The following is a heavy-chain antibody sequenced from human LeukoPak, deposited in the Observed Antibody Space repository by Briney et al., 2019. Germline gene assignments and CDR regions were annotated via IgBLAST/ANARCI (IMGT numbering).Heavy chain of an antibody. D-gene: IGHD6-6*01. V-gene: IGHV4-59*01. CDR1: GGSIRSYY. CDR2: IYYSGST. CDR3: ARAKVAARPGWFDP. Sequence: PSETLSLTCTVSGGSIRSYYWSWVRQPPGKGLEWIGYIYYSGSTNYNPSLKSRVTISVDTSKNQFSLKLSSVTAADTAVYYCARAKVAARPGWFDPWGQGTLVTVSS. J-gene: IGHJ5*02.